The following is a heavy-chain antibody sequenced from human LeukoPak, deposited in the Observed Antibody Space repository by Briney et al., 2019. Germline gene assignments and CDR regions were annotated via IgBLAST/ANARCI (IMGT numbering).Heavy chain of an antibody. J-gene: IGHJ4*02. CDR2: ISAYNGNT. Sequence: ASVKVSCKASGYTFTSYGISWVRQAPGQGLEWMGWISAYNGNTNYAQKLQGRVTMTTDTSTSTAYMELRSLRSDDTAVYYCARQYAVHQLLTTYFDYWGQGTLVTVSS. D-gene: IGHD2-2*01. V-gene: IGHV1-18*01. CDR1: GYTFTSYG. CDR3: ARQYAVHQLLTTYFDY.